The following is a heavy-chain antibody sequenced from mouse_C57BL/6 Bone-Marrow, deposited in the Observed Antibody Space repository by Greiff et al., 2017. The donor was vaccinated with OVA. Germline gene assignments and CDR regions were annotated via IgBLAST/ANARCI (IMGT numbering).Heavy chain of an antibody. Sequence: QVQLQQSGPELVKPGASVKISCKASGYAFSSSWMNWVKQRPGKGLEWIGRIYPGDGDTNYNGKFKGKATLSADKSSSTAYIQLSSLTSEDSAVYFCARSTPPAYWGQGTLVTVSA. CDR2: IYPGDGDT. CDR3: ARSTPPAY. J-gene: IGHJ3*01. CDR1: GYAFSSSW. V-gene: IGHV1-82*01. D-gene: IGHD2-1*01.